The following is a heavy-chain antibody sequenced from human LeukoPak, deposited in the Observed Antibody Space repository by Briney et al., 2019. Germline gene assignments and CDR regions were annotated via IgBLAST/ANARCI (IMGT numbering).Heavy chain of an antibody. D-gene: IGHD3-22*01. Sequence: VASVKVSCKASGGTFSSYAISWVRQAPGQGLEWMGGIIPIFGTANYAQKFQGRVTITTDESTSTAYMELSSLRSEDTAVYYCARGSSGYKPYYFDYCGQGTLVTVSS. V-gene: IGHV1-69*05. CDR3: ARGSSGYKPYYFDY. CDR1: GGTFSSYA. CDR2: IIPIFGTA. J-gene: IGHJ4*02.